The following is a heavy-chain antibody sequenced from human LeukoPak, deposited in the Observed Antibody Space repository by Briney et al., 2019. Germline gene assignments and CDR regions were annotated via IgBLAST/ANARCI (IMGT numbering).Heavy chain of an antibody. CDR2: MNPNSGNT. D-gene: IGHD6-13*01. CDR3: ARGVFQQLADYYYYYMDV. V-gene: IGHV1-8*03. Sequence: ASVKVSCKASGYTFTSYGISWVRQATGQGLEWMGWMNPNSGNTGYAQKFQGRVTITADESTSTAYMELSSLRSEGTAVYYCARGVFQQLADYYYYYMDVWGKGTTVTISS. J-gene: IGHJ6*03. CDR1: GYTFTSYG.